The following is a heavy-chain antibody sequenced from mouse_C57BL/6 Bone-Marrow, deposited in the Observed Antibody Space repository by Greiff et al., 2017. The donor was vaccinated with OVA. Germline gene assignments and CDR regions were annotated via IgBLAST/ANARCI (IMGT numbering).Heavy chain of an antibody. J-gene: IGHJ1*03. Sequence: EVKLMESGGGLVKPGGSLKLSCAASGFTFSDYGMHWVRQAPEKGLEWVAYISSGSSTIYYADKVKGRFTISRDNANNTLFLQMTRLRSEDTAMYYCARMNYYGSPYWYFDVWGTGTTVTVSS. CDR3: ARMNYYGSPYWYFDV. D-gene: IGHD1-1*01. CDR2: ISSGSSTI. V-gene: IGHV5-17*01. CDR1: GFTFSDYG.